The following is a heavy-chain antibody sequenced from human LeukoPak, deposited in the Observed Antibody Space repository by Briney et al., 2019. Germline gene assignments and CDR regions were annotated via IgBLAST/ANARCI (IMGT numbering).Heavy chain of an antibody. J-gene: IGHJ4*02. CDR2: VYYSGTT. CDR3: AREEYGDYVGY. Sequence: SETLSLTCTVSGGSISSYSWSWIRQPPGKRLEWIGYVYYSGTTNYNPSLRSRVTISVDTSKNQFSLKLNSVTAADTAVYYCAREEYGDYVGYWGQGTLVTVAS. D-gene: IGHD4-17*01. V-gene: IGHV4-59*01. CDR1: GGSISSYS.